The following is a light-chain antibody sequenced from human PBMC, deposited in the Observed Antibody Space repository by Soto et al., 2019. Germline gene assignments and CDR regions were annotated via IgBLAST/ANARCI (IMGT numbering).Light chain of an antibody. CDR3: RQYHNWPPQYT. J-gene: IGKJ2*01. Sequence: EIVMTQSPASLSVSPGDGATLSCRASQSVASNVAWYQQKPGQGPRLLIHGASTRAVGVPARFSGSGSGTDFTLTISSLQSEDFAVYYCRQYHNWPPQYTFGQGPKLQIK. CDR2: GAS. V-gene: IGKV3-15*01. CDR1: QSVASN.